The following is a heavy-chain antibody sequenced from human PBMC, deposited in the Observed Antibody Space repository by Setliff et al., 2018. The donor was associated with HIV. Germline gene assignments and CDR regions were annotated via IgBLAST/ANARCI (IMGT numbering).Heavy chain of an antibody. Sequence: SETLSLTCTVSGGSIISSTYFWGWIRQPPGKGLECIGNIYYSGSTSYNPSLKSRVTISVDTSKNRFSLKLSSVTAADTAVYYCARLLVAGMLFDYWGQGTLVTVSS. CDR1: GGSIISSTYF. D-gene: IGHD2-15*01. V-gene: IGHV4-39*01. CDR3: ARLLVAGMLFDY. CDR2: IYYSGST. J-gene: IGHJ4*02.